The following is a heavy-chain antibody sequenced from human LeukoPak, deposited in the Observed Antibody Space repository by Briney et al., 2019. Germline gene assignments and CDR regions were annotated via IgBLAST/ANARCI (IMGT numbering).Heavy chain of an antibody. CDR2: ISAYNGNT. CDR3: ARARLGDGYFDY. D-gene: IGHD3-10*01. CDR1: GYTFTSYG. Sequence: ASVKVSSKASGYTFTSYGISWVRQAPGQGLEWMGWISAYNGNTNYAQKLQGRVTMTTDTSTSTAYMELRSLRSDDTAVYYCARARLGDGYFDYWGQGTLVTVSS. J-gene: IGHJ4*02. V-gene: IGHV1-18*04.